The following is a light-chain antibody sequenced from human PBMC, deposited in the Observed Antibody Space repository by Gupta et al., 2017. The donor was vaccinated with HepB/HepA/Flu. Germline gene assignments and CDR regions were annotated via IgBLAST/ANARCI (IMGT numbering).Light chain of an antibody. V-gene: IGKV3-11*01. CDR2: DAS. J-gene: IGKJ2*01. CDR1: QRISRY. Sequence: EIGLTQSPGTLALSPGERATLSCRASQRISRYLAWYQQKAGQAPRLLISDASNRASGVPGRFSGSGSGTDFTLTISSLEPEDFAIYFCQQRGHWPRTFGQGTKMEIK. CDR3: QQRGHWPRT.